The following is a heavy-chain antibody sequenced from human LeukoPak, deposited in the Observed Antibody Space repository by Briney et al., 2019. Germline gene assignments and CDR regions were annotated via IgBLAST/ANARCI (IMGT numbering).Heavy chain of an antibody. CDR1: GFTFSSYA. D-gene: IGHD2-2*01. CDR3: ATRGYCTGTSCYAPQP. J-gene: IGHJ5*02. CDR2: ITGTGGST. V-gene: IGHV3-23*01. Sequence: GGSLRLSCAASGFTFSSYAMSWVRQAPGKGLEWVSAITGTGGSTYYADSVKGRFTITRDNSKNTLYLQMNSLRAEDTAVYYCATRGYCTGTSCYAPQPWGQGTLVTVSS.